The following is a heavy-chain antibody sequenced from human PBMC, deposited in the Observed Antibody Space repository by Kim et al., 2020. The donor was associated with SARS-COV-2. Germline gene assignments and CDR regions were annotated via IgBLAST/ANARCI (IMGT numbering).Heavy chain of an antibody. D-gene: IGHD3-16*01. J-gene: IGHJ4*02. CDR3: VRDYWSYAY. Sequence: YAESLKDRFTISKDNSKNTIYLQMTGLTTEDTAVYYCVRDYWSYAYWGQGTLVTVSS. V-gene: IGHV3-64D*06.